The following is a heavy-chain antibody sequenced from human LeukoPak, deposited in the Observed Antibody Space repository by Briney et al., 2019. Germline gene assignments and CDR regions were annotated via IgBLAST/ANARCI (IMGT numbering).Heavy chain of an antibody. CDR3: AKDLGECELSEYYFDY. J-gene: IGHJ4*02. D-gene: IGHD1-26*01. Sequence: GGSLRLSCAASGFTFSSYAMSWVRQAPGKGLEWVSAISGSGGSTYYADSVKGRFTISRDNSKNTLYLQMNSLRAEDTAVYYCAKDLGECELSEYYFDYWGQGTLVTVSS. CDR2: ISGSGGST. CDR1: GFTFSSYA. V-gene: IGHV3-23*01.